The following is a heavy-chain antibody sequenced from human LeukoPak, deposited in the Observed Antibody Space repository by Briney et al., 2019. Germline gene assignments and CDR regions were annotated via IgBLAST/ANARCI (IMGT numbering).Heavy chain of an antibody. J-gene: IGHJ6*03. CDR3: ARDFTKVTPYYYYYMDV. CDR2: ISYDGSNK. D-gene: IGHD2-21*02. Sequence: GGSLRLSCAASGFTVSSNYMSWVRQAPGKGLEWVAVISYDGSNKYYADSVKGRFTISRDNSKNTLYLQMNSLRAEDTAVYYCARDFTKVTPYYYYYMDVWGKGTTVTVSS. CDR1: GFTVSSNY. V-gene: IGHV3-30*03.